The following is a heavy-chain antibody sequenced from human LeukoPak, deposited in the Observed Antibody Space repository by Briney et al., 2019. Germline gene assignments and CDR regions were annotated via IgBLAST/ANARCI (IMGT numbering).Heavy chain of an antibody. V-gene: IGHV3-30-3*01. CDR1: GFTFSGYA. D-gene: IGHD3-10*01. CDR3: ARVGYYASGPFSYFDY. CDR2: ISYDGSNE. J-gene: IGHJ4*02. Sequence: PGRSLRLSCAASGFTFSGYAMHWVRQAPGKGLEWVAVISYDGSNEYYADSVKGRFTISRDNSKNMLYLQMNSLSVEDTAVYYCARVGYYASGPFSYFDYWGQGTLATVSS.